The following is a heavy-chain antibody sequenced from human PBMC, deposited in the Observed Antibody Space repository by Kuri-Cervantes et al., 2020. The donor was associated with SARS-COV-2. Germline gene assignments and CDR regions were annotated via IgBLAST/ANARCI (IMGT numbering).Heavy chain of an antibody. V-gene: IGHV3-30*18. CDR3: AKDRVGVQDF. J-gene: IGHJ4*02. CDR2: ISHDGKNK. Sequence: GSLRLSCAASGFNFSRTDMHWVRQAPGKGLEWVAVISHDGKNKKCIASGKGRFTISRDNSQNTLYLHMKSLRSEDTAMYYCAKDRVGVQDFWGQGTLVAVSS. CDR1: GFNFSRTD. D-gene: IGHD2-21*01.